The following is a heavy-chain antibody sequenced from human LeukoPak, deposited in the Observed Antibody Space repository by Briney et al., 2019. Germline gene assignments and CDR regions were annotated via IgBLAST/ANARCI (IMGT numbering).Heavy chain of an antibody. CDR2: IIPIFGTA. CDR1: GGTFSSCA. Sequence: SVKVSCKASGGTFSSCAISWVRQAPGQGLEWMGRIIPIFGTANYAQKFQGRVTITTDESTSTAYMELSSLRSEDTAVYYCARDPNSGSYYFDYWGQGTLVTVSS. J-gene: IGHJ4*02. D-gene: IGHD1-26*01. V-gene: IGHV1-69*05. CDR3: ARDPNSGSYYFDY.